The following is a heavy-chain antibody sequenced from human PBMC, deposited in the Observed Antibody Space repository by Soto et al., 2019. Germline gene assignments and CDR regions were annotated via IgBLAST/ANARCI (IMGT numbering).Heavy chain of an antibody. CDR2: IYHSGST. CDR1: GGSISSSNW. Sequence: PSETLSLTCAVSGGSISSSNWWSWVRQPPGKGLEWIGEIYHSGSTNYNPSLKSRVTISVDTSKNQFSLKLSSVTAADTAVYYCARAPVPADYYFDYWGQGTLVTVSS. D-gene: IGHD2-2*01. V-gene: IGHV4-4*02. CDR3: ARAPVPADYYFDY. J-gene: IGHJ4*02.